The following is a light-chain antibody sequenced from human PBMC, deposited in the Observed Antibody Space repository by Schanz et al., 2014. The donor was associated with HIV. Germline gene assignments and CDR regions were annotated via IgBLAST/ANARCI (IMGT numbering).Light chain of an antibody. CDR3: SSYAGSTNYV. CDR2: DVS. V-gene: IGLV2-8*01. J-gene: IGLJ1*01. Sequence: QSALTQPPSASGSPGQSVTISCTGTSSDVGGYNHVSWYQQHPGKAPKLMIYDVSNRPSGVSNRFSGSKSGNTASLTVSGLQAEDEADYYCSSYAGSTNYVFGTGTKLTVL. CDR1: SSDVGGYNH.